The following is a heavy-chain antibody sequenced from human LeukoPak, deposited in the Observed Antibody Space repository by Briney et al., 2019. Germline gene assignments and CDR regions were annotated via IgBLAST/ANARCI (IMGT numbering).Heavy chain of an antibody. V-gene: IGHV3-23*01. J-gene: IGHJ4*02. CDR1: GFTFSSYG. CDR2: ISGSGGST. Sequence: SGGSLRLSCAASGFTFSSYGMSWVRQAPGKGLEWVSAISGSGGSTYYADSVKGRFTISRDNAKNSLYLQLNSLRVEDTAVYYCASRIVGTPDYFDYWGQGTLVTVSS. D-gene: IGHD1-26*01. CDR3: ASRIVGTPDYFDY.